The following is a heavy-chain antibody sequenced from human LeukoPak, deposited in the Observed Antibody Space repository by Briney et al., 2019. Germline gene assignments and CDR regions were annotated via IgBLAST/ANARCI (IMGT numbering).Heavy chain of an antibody. CDR3: ARMKFWNGYYDY. CDR2: IYHSGNT. J-gene: IGHJ4*02. Sequence: PSETLSLTCTVSSGSINNADYYWNWIRQRPGKGLEWIGYIYHSGNTYYNPSLGSRATLSIDTTENQFSLQLNSATAADTAMYFCARMKFWNGYYDYWGQGTLVTVSS. D-gene: IGHD3-3*01. V-gene: IGHV4-31*03. CDR1: SGSINNADYY.